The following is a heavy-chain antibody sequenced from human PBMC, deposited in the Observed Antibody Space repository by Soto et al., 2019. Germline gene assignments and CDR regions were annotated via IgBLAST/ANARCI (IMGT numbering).Heavy chain of an antibody. V-gene: IGHV3-23*01. CDR2: ISGSGGNT. CDR3: AKGKANTIFDVETLFDY. J-gene: IGHJ4*02. CDR1: GFTFSSHA. Sequence: EVQLLESGGGLVQPGGSLRLSCAASGFTFSSHAMSWVRQAPGKGLEWVSTISGSGGNTYYADSVKGRFTISRDNSKKTLYLQMNSLRGEDTAVYYCAKGKANTIFDVETLFDYWGQGTLVTVSS. D-gene: IGHD3-3*01.